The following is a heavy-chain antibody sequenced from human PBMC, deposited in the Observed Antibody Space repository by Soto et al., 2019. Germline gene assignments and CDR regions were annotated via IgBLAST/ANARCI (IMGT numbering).Heavy chain of an antibody. J-gene: IGHJ4*02. CDR2: IDPSDSYT. CDR3: ARHGIGTTTYVDY. D-gene: IGHD1-26*01. CDR1: GYSFTTYW. Sequence: GEYLKISCQGSGYSFTTYWISWVRQMPGKGLEWMGKIDPSDSYTKYSPSFQGHVAISTDKSISTAYLQWSSLKASDTAMYYCARHGIGTTTYVDYWGQGTLVTVSS. V-gene: IGHV5-10-1*01.